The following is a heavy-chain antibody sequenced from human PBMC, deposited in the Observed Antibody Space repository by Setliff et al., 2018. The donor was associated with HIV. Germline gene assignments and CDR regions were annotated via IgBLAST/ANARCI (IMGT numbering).Heavy chain of an antibody. CDR3: ARQSGYTRGWDIFGLVAGSFDI. V-gene: IGHV4-39*01. Sequence: SETLSLTCAVSDGSISSSSYYWAWIRQPPGKGLEWIGTIYYSGNTYYRPSLKSRVTVSIDTSKNQFSLRLNSVTAADTAVYYCARQSGYTRGWDIFGLVAGSFDIWGQGTMVT. J-gene: IGHJ3*02. CDR2: IYYSGNT. CDR1: DGSISSSSYY. D-gene: IGHD3-3*01.